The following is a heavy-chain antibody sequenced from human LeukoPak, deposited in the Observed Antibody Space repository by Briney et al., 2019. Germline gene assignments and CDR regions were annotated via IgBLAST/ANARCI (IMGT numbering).Heavy chain of an antibody. CDR3: ASLTYYDFWSGYSQR. CDR1: GGSISSYY. CDR2: IYTSGST. J-gene: IGHJ1*01. V-gene: IGHV4-4*07. D-gene: IGHD3-3*01. Sequence: PSGTLSLTCTVSGGSISSYYWSWIRQPAGKGLEWIGRIYTSGSTNYNPSLKSRVTMSVDTSKNQFSLKLSSVTAADTAVYYCASLTYYDFWSGYSQRWGQGTLVTVSS.